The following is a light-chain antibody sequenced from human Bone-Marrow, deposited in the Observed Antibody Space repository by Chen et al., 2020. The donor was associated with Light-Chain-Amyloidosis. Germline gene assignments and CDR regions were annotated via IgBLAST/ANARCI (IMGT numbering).Light chain of an antibody. J-gene: IGLJ3*02. CDR1: SGSIATNY. V-gene: IGLV6-57*01. Sequence: NFMLTHPPSVSESPGNTVLISCTRSSGSIATNYVQWYQQRPGSSPTTVIYEDDQRPSGVPDRFSGSIDRSSNSASLTISGLKTEDEADYYCQSYQGSSQGVFGGGTKLTVL. CDR3: QSYQGSSQGV. CDR2: EDD.